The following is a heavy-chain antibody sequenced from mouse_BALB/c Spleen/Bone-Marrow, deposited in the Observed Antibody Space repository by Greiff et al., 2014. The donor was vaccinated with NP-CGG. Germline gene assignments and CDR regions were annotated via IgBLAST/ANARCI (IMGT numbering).Heavy chain of an antibody. J-gene: IGHJ2*01. CDR3: AREGWLLRFDY. CDR2: INPYNDVT. D-gene: IGHD2-3*01. CDR1: GYIFTSYV. Sequence: QLVESGPELVKPGTSVKMSCKASGYIFTSYVMDWVKQKPGQGLEWIGYINPYNDVTNYNEKFKGKATLTSDKSSSTAYVEVSSLTSEDSAVYYCAREGWLLRFDYWGQGTTLTVSS. V-gene: IGHV1-14*01.